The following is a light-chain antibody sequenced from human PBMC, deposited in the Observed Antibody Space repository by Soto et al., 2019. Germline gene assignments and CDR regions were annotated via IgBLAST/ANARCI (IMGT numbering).Light chain of an antibody. V-gene: IGLV2-14*01. J-gene: IGLJ1*01. CDR3: SSYTISSTLYV. CDR2: DVS. CDR1: SSDVGGYNY. Sequence: QSALTQPASVSGSPGQSITISCTGTSSDVGGYNYVSWYQQHPVKAPKLMIYDVSNRTSGVSNRFSGSKSGNTASLTISGLQAEDEADYYCSSYTISSTLYVFGTGTKVTVL.